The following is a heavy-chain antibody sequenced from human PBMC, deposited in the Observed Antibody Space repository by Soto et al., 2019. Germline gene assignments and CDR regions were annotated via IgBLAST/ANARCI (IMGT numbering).Heavy chain of an antibody. CDR2: IYYRGNT. D-gene: IGHD2-15*01. CDR1: GGSISSSSYY. V-gene: IGHV4-39*02. CDR3: AREGGGYCSGGSCQVDY. J-gene: IGHJ4*02. Sequence: SETLSLTCTVSGGSISSSSYYWGWIRQPPGKGLEWIGSIYYRGNTYYNPSLKSRVTISVDTSKNQFSLKLRSVTAADTAVYYCAREGGGYCSGGSCQVDYWGQGTLVTVSS.